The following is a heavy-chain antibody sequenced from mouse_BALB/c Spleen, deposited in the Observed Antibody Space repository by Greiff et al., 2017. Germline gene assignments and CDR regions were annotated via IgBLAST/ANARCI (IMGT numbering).Heavy chain of an antibody. CDR2: INPSNGRT. V-gene: IGHV1S81*02. Sequence: QVQLQQPGAELVKPGASVKLSCKASGYTFTSYWMHWVKQRPGQGLEWIGEINPSNGRTNYNEKFKSKATLTVDKSSSTAYMQLSSLTSEDSAVYYCARGVTTVVATVDYWGQGTTLTVSS. D-gene: IGHD1-1*01. CDR1: GYTFTSYW. CDR3: ARGVTTVVATVDY. J-gene: IGHJ2*01.